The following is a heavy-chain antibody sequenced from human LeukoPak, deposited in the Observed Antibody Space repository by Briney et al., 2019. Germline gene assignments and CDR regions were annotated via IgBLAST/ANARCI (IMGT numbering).Heavy chain of an antibody. J-gene: IGHJ4*02. D-gene: IGHD3-16*01. CDR2: IRFDGSNE. CDR1: GFTFSSYG. Sequence: GGSLRLSCATSGFTFSSYGMHWVRQAPGKGLEWVSFIRFDGSNEYYADSVKGRFTISRDNSKNTLYLQMNSLRAEDTAVYFCSEDAGVKWASLYARLIYWGQGTLVTVSS. CDR3: SEDAGVKWASLYARLIY. V-gene: IGHV3-30*02.